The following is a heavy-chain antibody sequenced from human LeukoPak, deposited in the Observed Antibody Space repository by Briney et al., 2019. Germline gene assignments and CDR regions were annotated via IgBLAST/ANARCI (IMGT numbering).Heavy chain of an antibody. V-gene: IGHV4-4*09. J-gene: IGHJ6*03. CDR2: IYTGGST. CDR1: GGSMSSFY. CDR3: SRSGPYYYMDV. Sequence: SETLSLTCTVSGGSMSSFYWSWIRQPPGEGLEWIGDIYTGGSTNYNPSFRSRVTISVDTSEKKFSLKLTSVTAADTAVYYCSRSGPYYYMDVWGKGTTVTVSS.